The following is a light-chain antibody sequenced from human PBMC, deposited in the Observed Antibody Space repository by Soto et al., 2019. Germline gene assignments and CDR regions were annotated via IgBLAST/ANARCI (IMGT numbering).Light chain of an antibody. Sequence: EVVLTQSPATLSLSPGERATLSCRASQSVRSYLAWYQQKPGQASRLLIYDTSNRATGIPARFSGSGSGTDFTLTISSLEPEDFAVYYCQQRYSWPPITFGQGTRLDIK. CDR2: DTS. V-gene: IGKV3-11*01. CDR3: QQRYSWPPIT. CDR1: QSVRSY. J-gene: IGKJ5*01.